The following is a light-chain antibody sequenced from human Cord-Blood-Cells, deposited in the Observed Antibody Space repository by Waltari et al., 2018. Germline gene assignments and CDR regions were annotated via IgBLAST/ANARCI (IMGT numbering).Light chain of an antibody. CDR3: SSYTSSSTV. CDR1: SSDVGGYNY. CDR2: EVS. J-gene: IGLJ1*01. V-gene: IGLV2-14*01. Sequence: QSALTQPASVSGSPGQSITISCTGTSSDVGGYNYVSWYQQHPGKAPKLMIYEVSNRPRVVSTRFTGSKSGNPASLSVSGLQAEDESDYYCSSYTSSSTVFGTGTKVTVL.